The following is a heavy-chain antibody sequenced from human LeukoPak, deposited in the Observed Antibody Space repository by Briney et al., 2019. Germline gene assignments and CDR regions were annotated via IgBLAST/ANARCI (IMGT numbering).Heavy chain of an antibody. V-gene: IGHV1-2*02. CDR2: IHPNGGGT. J-gene: IGHJ4*02. Sequence: ASVKVSCKASGYTFTGYYMHWVRQAPGQGLEWMGWIHPNGGGTNYAQKFQGRVTMTRDTSISTAYMELSSLRSDDTAMYYCARVARHGVFDYWGQGTLVTVSS. CDR1: GYTFTGYY. D-gene: IGHD3-16*01. CDR3: ARVARHGVFDY.